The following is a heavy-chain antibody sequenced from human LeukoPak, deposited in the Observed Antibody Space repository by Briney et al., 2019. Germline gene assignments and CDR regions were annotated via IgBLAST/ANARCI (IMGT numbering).Heavy chain of an antibody. CDR2: IDHGGST. CDR1: SGSFGDDY. CDR3: ARFSSLTWGDWGDAFDV. Sequence: SETLSPSCTIYSGSFGDDYWGWIRQAPGKGLQWIGEIDHGGSTNYNPSLASRVIVSRNTSKNQFFLNVTSVTVADTALYYCARFSSLTWGDWGDAFDVWGRGTMVTVSS. J-gene: IGHJ3*01. V-gene: IGHV4-34*01. D-gene: IGHD2-21*02.